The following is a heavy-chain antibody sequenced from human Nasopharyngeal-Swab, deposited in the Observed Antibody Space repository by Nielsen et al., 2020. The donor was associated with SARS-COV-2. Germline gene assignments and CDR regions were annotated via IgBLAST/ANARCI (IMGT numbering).Heavy chain of an antibody. CDR3: ARGRYGDYSDY. CDR1: GFTFSDYY. CDR2: ISSSGSTI. V-gene: IGHV3-11*04. D-gene: IGHD4-17*01. J-gene: IGHJ4*02. Sequence: GESLKISCAASGFTFSDYYMTWIRQAPGKGLEWVSYISSSGSTIYYADSVKGRFTISRDNAKNSLFLQMNSLRAEDTAVYYCARGRYGDYSDYWGQGTLVTVSS.